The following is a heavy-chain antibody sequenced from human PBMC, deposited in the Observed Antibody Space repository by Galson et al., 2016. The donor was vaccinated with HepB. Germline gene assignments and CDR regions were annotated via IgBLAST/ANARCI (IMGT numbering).Heavy chain of an antibody. CDR1: GFSFMSYA. D-gene: IGHD6-13*01. CDR2: ISGSGVST. J-gene: IGHJ4*02. Sequence: SLRLSCAASGFSFMSYAMSWVRQAPGKGLEWVSAISGSGVSTYYIDSVKGRFTVSRANSKDTLYLQMNSLRAEDTAIYYCAKVTDSGWYGALDYWGQGIPVTV. V-gene: IGHV3-23*01. CDR3: AKVTDSGWYGALDY.